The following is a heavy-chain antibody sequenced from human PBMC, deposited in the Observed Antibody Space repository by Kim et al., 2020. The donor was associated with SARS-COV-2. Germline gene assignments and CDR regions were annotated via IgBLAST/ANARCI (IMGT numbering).Heavy chain of an antibody. Sequence: GGSLRLSCAASGFTFSNAWMSWVRQAPGKGLEWVGRIKSKTDGGTTDYAAPVKGRFTISRDDSKNTLYLQMNSLKTEDTAVYYCTTDYSRRGYYYGSGSYYIRYFDYWGQGTLVTVSS. J-gene: IGHJ4*02. CDR3: TTDYSRRGYYYGSGSYYIRYFDY. CDR2: IKSKTDGGTT. V-gene: IGHV3-15*01. D-gene: IGHD3-10*01. CDR1: GFTFSNAW.